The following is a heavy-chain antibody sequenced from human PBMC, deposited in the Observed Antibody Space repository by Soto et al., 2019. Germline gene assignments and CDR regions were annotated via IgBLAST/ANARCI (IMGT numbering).Heavy chain of an antibody. CDR1: GFTFSSNW. CDR2: INQDGTEE. Sequence: EVQLVESGGGLVQPGGSLRLSCVASGFTFSSNWMSWVRQSPGKGLEWVAHINQDGTEEYYVDSVKGRFTISRDNAKNSLYLQMNSLRAEDTAVYYCIVGTIARGGRPDYWGRGTLVTVSS. D-gene: IGHD1-26*01. V-gene: IGHV3-7*01. J-gene: IGHJ4*02. CDR3: IVGTIARGGRPDY.